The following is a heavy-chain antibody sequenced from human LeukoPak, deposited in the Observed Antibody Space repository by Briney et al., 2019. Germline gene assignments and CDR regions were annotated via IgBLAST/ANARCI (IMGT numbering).Heavy chain of an antibody. CDR2: ISSSSDYI. V-gene: IGHV3-21*01. D-gene: IGHD4-17*01. J-gene: IGHJ5*02. CDR3: ARGATTTRFGRFDP. Sequence: GGSLRLSCAASGFSFISYSMNWVRQAPGKGLEWVSSISSSSDYIYHADSVKGRFTISRDNPKKSLYLQMNSLRAEDTAVYYCARGATTTRFGRFDPWGQGTLVIVSS. CDR1: GFSFISYS.